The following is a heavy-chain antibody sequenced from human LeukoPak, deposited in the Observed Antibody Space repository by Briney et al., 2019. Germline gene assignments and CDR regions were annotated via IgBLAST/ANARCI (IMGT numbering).Heavy chain of an antibody. Sequence: SETLSLTCAVYGGSFSGYYWSWIRQPPGKGLEWIGEINHSGSTNYNPSLKSRVTISVDTSKNQFSLKLSSVTAADTAVYYCAREIRTRFGEHTPWGQGNLVSVSS. V-gene: IGHV4-34*01. CDR3: AREIRTRFGEHTP. J-gene: IGHJ5*02. CDR2: INHSGST. CDR1: GGSFSGYY. D-gene: IGHD3-10*01.